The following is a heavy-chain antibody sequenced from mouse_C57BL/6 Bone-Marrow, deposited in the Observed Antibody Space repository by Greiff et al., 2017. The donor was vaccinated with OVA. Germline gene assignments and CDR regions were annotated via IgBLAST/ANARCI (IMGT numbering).Heavy chain of an antibody. CDR2: ISDGGSYT. V-gene: IGHV5-4*01. J-gene: IGHJ2*01. CDR3: ARGPPVSGDY. Sequence: EVQLQESGGGLVKPGGSLKLSCAASGFTFSSYAMSWVRQTPEKRLEWVATISDGGSYTYYPDNVKGRFTISRDNAKNNLYLQMSHLKSEDTAMYYCARGPPVSGDYWGQGTTLTVSS. CDR1: GFTFSSYA.